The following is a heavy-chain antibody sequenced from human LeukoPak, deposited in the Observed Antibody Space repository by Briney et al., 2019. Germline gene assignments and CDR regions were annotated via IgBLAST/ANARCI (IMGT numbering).Heavy chain of an antibody. CDR3: ARLRPSIGAAGTFDY. Sequence: SETLSLTGTVSGGSISSYYWSWIRQPPGKGLEWIGYIYYTGSTKYNASLESRVTISVDTSKNQFSLKLSSVTAADTAVYYCARLRPSIGAAGTFDYWGQGTLVTVSS. J-gene: IGHJ4*02. D-gene: IGHD6-13*01. CDR2: IYYTGST. V-gene: IGHV4-59*08. CDR1: GGSISSYY.